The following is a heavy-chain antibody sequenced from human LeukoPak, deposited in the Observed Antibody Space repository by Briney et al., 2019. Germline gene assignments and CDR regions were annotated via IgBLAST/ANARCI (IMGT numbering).Heavy chain of an antibody. CDR2: ITTDETT. D-gene: IGHD3-3*01. Sequence: GGSLRLSCAASGFPFSVAWMHWFRQVPGKGLMWVSRITTDETTTYADSVRGRFTISRDNAKNTMYLQMNSLRVEDTAVYYCAKDWFATTDYWGQGILVTVSS. V-gene: IGHV3-74*01. CDR3: AKDWFATTDY. J-gene: IGHJ4*02. CDR1: GFPFSVAW.